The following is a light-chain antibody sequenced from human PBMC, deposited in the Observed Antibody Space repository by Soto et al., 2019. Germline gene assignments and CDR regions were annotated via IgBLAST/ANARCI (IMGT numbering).Light chain of an antibody. CDR2: SND. CDR3: AAWDDSLNGYV. CDR1: SSNIGSNS. J-gene: IGLJ1*01. V-gene: IGLV1-44*01. Sequence: SVLTQPPSAYGTPGQRVTISCSGSSSNIGSNSVNWYQQLPGTAPKLLIYSNDRRPSGVPDRFSGSKSGTSASLAISGLQSEDEADYYCAAWDDSLNGYVFGTG.